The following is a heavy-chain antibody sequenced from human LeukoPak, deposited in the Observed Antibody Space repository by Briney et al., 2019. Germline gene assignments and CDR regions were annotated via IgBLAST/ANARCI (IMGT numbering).Heavy chain of an antibody. V-gene: IGHV3-7*05. CDR2: INQGGGAK. Sequence: PGGSLRLSCAGSGLTFSSDWMNWVRQAPGKGLEWVANINQGGGAKYYVDSVKGRFTISRDNAKNSLYLQMNSLRAEDTAVYYCARDPDVIRGVSFDYWGQGTLVTVSS. CDR1: GLTFSSDW. D-gene: IGHD3-10*01. CDR3: ARDPDVIRGVSFDY. J-gene: IGHJ4*02.